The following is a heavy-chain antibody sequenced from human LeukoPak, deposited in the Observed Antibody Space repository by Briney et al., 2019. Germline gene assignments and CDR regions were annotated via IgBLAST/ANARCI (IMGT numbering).Heavy chain of an antibody. CDR3: AKSRSGYYQLAFDI. J-gene: IGHJ3*02. CDR2: IRYDGSNK. D-gene: IGHD3-22*01. V-gene: IGHV3-30*02. CDR1: GFTFSSYG. Sequence: GGSLRLSCAASGFTFSSYGMHWVRQAPGKGLEWVAFIRYDGSNKYYADSVKGRFTISRDNSKNTLYLQMNSMRAEDTAVYYCAKSRSGYYQLAFDIWGQGTMVTVSS.